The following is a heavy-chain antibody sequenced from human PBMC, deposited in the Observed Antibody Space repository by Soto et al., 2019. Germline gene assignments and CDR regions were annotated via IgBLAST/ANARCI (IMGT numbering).Heavy chain of an antibody. Sequence: QVQLAQSGVEVKKPGASVKVSCKASGYTFSSYGISWVRQAPGQGLEWMGWISAYNGDVNYAQNFQGRVTMATDTSTSTAYMELRSLRSDDTAMYYCARDGPLISSRSWLDPWGPGTLVTVSS. V-gene: IGHV1-18*04. CDR1: GYTFSSYG. CDR3: ARDGPLISSRSWLDP. CDR2: ISAYNGDV. J-gene: IGHJ5*02. D-gene: IGHD3-16*01.